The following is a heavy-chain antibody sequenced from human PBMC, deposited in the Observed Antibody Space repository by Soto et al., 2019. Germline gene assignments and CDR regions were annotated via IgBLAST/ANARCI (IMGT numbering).Heavy chain of an antibody. CDR3: ARAGITFMRVRIGGAHYDLYV. CDR2: INRFGSYS. CDR1: GFTLSDYT. V-gene: IGHV3-21*01. J-gene: IGHJ6*02. D-gene: IGHD3-16*01. Sequence: PGGSLRLSCAASGFTLSDYTINWVRQAPGRGLEWVSNINRFGSYSWYIDSVQGRFTISRDNAKNSVYLQMNSLRVEDTAVYYCARAGITFMRVRIGGAHYDLYVWSPGTALTVSS.